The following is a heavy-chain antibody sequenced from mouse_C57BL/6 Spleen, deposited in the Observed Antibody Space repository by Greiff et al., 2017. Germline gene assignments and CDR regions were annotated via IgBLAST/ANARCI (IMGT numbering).Heavy chain of an antibody. CDR3: ARSYDYDY. CDR1: GYTFTSYW. D-gene: IGHD2-4*01. V-gene: IGHV1-50*01. Sequence: QVQLQQPGAELVKPGASVKLSCKASGYTFTSYWMQWVKQRPGQGLEWIGEIDPSDSYTNYNQKFKGKATLTVDTSSSTAYMQLSSLTSEDSAVYYGARSYDYDYWGQGTTLTVSS. J-gene: IGHJ2*01. CDR2: IDPSDSYT.